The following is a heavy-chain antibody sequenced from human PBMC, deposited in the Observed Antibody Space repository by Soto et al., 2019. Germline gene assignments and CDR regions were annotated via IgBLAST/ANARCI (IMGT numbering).Heavy chain of an antibody. CDR3: ARYNQYCSGGSCYSKSRYYYMDV. J-gene: IGHJ6*03. V-gene: IGHV1-3*01. Sequence: GASVKVSCKASGYTFTSYAMHWVRQAPGQRLEWMGWINAGNGNTKYSQKFQGRVTITRDTSASTAYMELSSLRSEDTAVYYCARYNQYCSGGSCYSKSRYYYMDVWGKGTTVTV. CDR2: INAGNGNT. D-gene: IGHD2-15*01. CDR1: GYTFTSYA.